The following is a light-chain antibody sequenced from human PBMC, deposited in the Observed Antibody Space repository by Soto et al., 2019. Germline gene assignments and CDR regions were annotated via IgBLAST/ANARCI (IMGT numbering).Light chain of an antibody. CDR1: SSDIGAYDY. CDR3: SSHAGSSAFYV. Sequence: QSALTQPASVSGSPGQSITISCTGTSSDIGAYDYVSWYQQYPGRVPKLLIHEVTNRPSGVSDRFSGSKSGNTASLTISGLQTEDEADYYCSSHAGSSAFYVFGTGTKATVL. J-gene: IGLJ1*01. CDR2: EVT. V-gene: IGLV2-14*01.